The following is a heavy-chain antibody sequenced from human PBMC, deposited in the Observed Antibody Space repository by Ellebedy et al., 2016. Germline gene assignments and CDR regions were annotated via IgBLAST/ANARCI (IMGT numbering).Heavy chain of an antibody. V-gene: IGHV1-2*04. CDR1: GYTFTGYY. J-gene: IGHJ3*02. CDR3: ARGTPLGYCSGGSCYYDAFDI. Sequence: ASVKVSCKASGYTFTGYYMHWVRQAPGQGLEWMGWINPNSGGTNCAQKFQGWVTMTRDTSISTAYMELSRLRSDDTAVYYCARGTPLGYCSGGSCYYDAFDIWGQGTMVTVSS. D-gene: IGHD2-15*01. CDR2: INPNSGGT.